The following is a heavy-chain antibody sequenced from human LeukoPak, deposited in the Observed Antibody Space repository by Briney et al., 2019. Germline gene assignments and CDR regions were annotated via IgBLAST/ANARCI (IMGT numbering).Heavy chain of an antibody. V-gene: IGHV1-2*02. J-gene: IGHJ4*02. CDR1: GYTFTGYY. CDR3: AREYYDYVWGSYRYTVYYFDY. Sequence: ASVKVSCKASGYTFTGYYMHWVRQAPGQGLEWMGWINPNSGGTNYAQKFQGRVTKTRDTSISTAYMELSRLRSDDTAVYYCAREYYDYVWGSYRYTVYYFDYWGQGTLVTVSS. D-gene: IGHD3-16*02. CDR2: INPNSGGT.